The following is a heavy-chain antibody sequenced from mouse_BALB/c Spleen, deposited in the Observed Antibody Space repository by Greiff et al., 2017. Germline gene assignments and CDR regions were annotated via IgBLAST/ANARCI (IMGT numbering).Heavy chain of an antibody. D-gene: IGHD1-3*01. CDR3: ARSGNYYAMDY. CDR2: ISSGGGST. Sequence: EVNLVESGGGLVKPGGSLKLSCAASGFAFSSYDMSWVRQTPEKRLEWVAYISSGGGSTYYPDTVKGRFTISRDNAKNTLYLQMSSLKSEDTAMYYCARSGNYYAMDYWGQGTSVTVSS. J-gene: IGHJ4*01. CDR1: GFAFSSYD. V-gene: IGHV5-12-1*01.